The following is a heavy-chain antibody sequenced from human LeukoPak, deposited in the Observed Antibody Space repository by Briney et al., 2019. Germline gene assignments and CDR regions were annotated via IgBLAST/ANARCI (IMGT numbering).Heavy chain of an antibody. CDR1: GFDFNIYS. CDR2: IYYSGST. CDR3: ARQTHGD. J-gene: IGHJ4*02. V-gene: IGHV4-59*08. D-gene: IGHD3-10*01. Sequence: GSLRLSCAASGFDFNIYSMNWVRQPPGKGLEWIGYIYYSGSTNYNPSLKSRVTISVDTSKNQFSLKLSSVTAADTAVYYCARQTHGDWGQGTLVTVSS.